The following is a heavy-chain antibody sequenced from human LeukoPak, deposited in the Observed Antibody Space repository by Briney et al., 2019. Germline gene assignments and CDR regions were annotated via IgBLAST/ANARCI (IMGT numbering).Heavy chain of an antibody. Sequence: SETLSLTCTVSGGSIRSYYWSWIRQPPGKGLEWIGYIYNSGSTNYNPSLKSRVTISVDTSRNQFSLKLSSVTAADTAVYYCARDFKYYDSSGYYAFDIWGQGTMVTVSS. CDR1: GGSIRSYY. D-gene: IGHD3-22*01. J-gene: IGHJ3*02. CDR3: ARDFKYYDSSGYYAFDI. CDR2: IYNSGST. V-gene: IGHV4-59*01.